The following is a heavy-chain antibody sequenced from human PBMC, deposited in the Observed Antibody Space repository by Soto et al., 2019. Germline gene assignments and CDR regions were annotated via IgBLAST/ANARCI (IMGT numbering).Heavy chain of an antibody. J-gene: IGHJ4*02. D-gene: IGHD3-22*01. CDR2: ITPMFGTP. V-gene: IGHV1-69*13. CDR1: GGTFNSYT. CDR3: ARDGTLYDSRAYYYLY. Sequence: VASVKVSCKASGGTFNSYTITWVRQAPGQGLEWMGGITPMFGTPNYAQKFRGRVTITADESTTTAYMELSSLRSEDTAMYFCARDGTLYDSRAYYYLYWGQGTLVTVS.